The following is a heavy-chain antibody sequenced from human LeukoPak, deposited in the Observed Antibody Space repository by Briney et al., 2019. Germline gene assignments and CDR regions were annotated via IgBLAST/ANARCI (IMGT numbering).Heavy chain of an antibody. CDR3: AKDGYYSEYFDY. CDR1: GXTFSSYA. V-gene: IGHV3-23*01. D-gene: IGHD1-26*01. J-gene: IGHJ4*02. CDR2: ISGSGGST. Sequence: PGGSLRLSCAASGXTFSSYAMSWVRQAPGKGLEWVSAISGSGGSTYYADSVKGRFTISRDNSKNTLYLQMNSLRAEDTAVYYCAKDGYYSEYFDYWGQGTLVTVSS.